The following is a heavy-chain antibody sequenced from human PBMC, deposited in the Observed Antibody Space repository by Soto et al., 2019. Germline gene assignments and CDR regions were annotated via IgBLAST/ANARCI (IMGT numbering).Heavy chain of an antibody. CDR3: ARVVDCSSTSCYSNPWFDP. Sequence: ASVKVSCKASGYTFTSYAMHWVRQAPGQRLEWMGWINAGNGNTKYSQKFKGRVTITRDTSASTAYMEMSSLRSEDTAVYYCARVVDCSSTSCYSNPWFDPWGQGTLVTVSS. J-gene: IGHJ5*02. D-gene: IGHD2-2*01. CDR2: INAGNGNT. CDR1: GYTFTSYA. V-gene: IGHV1-3*01.